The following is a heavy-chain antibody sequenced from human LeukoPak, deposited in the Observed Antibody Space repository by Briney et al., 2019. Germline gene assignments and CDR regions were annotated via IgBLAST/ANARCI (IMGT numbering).Heavy chain of an antibody. CDR2: IWYDGSNK. Sequence: PGGSVTLSCAASGLIFSDFGMHWVRQAPGKGLEWMAIIWYDGSNKYYADSVKGRFTISRDNSRNTMYLQMNSLRAEDTAVYYCAKATCSGANCFSNSRDAFDMWGQGTMVTVSS. CDR1: GLIFSDFG. CDR3: AKATCSGANCFSNSRDAFDM. J-gene: IGHJ3*02. V-gene: IGHV3-33*06. D-gene: IGHD2-15*01.